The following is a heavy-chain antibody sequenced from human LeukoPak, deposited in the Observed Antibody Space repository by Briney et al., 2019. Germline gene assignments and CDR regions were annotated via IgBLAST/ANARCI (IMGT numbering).Heavy chain of an antibody. CDR1: GFTFSNYA. CDR2: ISYDGSNK. D-gene: IGHD1-14*01. J-gene: IGHJ4*02. Sequence: QSGGSLRLSCAASGFTFSNYAVHWVRQAPGKGLEWVAVISYDGSNKYYADSVKGRFTISRDNSKNTLYLQMNSLRAEDTAVYYCARGPRSFDYWGQGTLVTVSS. V-gene: IGHV3-30-3*01. CDR3: ARGPRSFDY.